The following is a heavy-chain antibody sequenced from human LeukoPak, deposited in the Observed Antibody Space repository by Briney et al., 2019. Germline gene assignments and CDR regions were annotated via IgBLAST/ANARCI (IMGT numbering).Heavy chain of an antibody. V-gene: IGHV1-24*01. CDR3: ASFSSGWYFFAH. CDR1: GYTLTELS. J-gene: IGHJ5*02. Sequence: GASVKVSCKVSGYTLTELSMHWVRQAPGKGLEWMGGFGPEDGETIYAQKFQGRVTMTRDTSISTAYMELSRLRSDDTAVYYCASFSSGWYFFAHWGQGTLVTVSS. D-gene: IGHD6-19*01. CDR2: FGPEDGET.